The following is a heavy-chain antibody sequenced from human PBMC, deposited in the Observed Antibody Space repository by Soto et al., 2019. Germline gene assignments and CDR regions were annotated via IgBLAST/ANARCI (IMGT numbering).Heavy chain of an antibody. Sequence: SETLSLTCTVSGGSISSGGYYWSWIRQHPGKGLEWIGYIYYSGSTYYNPSLKSRVTISVDTSKNQFSLKLSSVTAADTAVYYCARGRVEDYDFWSGYAFDIWGQGTMVTVSS. J-gene: IGHJ3*02. CDR1: GGSISSGGYY. CDR2: IYYSGST. V-gene: IGHV4-31*03. D-gene: IGHD3-3*01. CDR3: ARGRVEDYDFWSGYAFDI.